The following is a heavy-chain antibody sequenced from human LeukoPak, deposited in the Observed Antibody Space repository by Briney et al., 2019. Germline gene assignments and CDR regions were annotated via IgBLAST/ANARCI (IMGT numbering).Heavy chain of an antibody. CDR3: AAETSRAYNSYYFMDV. CDR2: IVVGSGEL. Sequence: SVKVSCKASGFTFSVSAIHWVRQARGQGLAWIGWIVVGSGELDYAHSFRERVTLTRDTSTRTAYMELSSLRSEDTAVYYCAAETSRAYNSYYFMDVWGGGTTVTVSS. J-gene: IGHJ6*03. D-gene: IGHD5-24*01. CDR1: GFTFSVSA. V-gene: IGHV1-58*02.